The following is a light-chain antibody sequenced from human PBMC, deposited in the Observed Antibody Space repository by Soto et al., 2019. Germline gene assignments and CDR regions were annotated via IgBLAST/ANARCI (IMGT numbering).Light chain of an antibody. V-gene: IGKV1-9*01. CDR3: QQLNTYPFT. Sequence: DMQLTQSPSFLSASVGARVPITCRASQNINTFLAWYQQKPGKAPNLLIFAASTLLGGVPSRFSGSGSGTEFSLTLSSLQPEDLATYYGQQLNTYPFTFGPGTKVEI. J-gene: IGKJ3*01. CDR2: AAS. CDR1: QNINTF.